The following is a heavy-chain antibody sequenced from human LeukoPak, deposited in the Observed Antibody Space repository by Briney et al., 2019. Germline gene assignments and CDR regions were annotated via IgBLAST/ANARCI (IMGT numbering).Heavy chain of an antibody. CDR3: ARVSGWYGMDV. Sequence: GGSLRLSCAASGFTFSSYEMNWVRQAPGKGLEWVSYISSSGSSIYYADSVKGRFTISRDNAKNSLYLQMNSLRAEDTAVYYCARVSGWYGMDVWGQGTTVTVSS. V-gene: IGHV3-48*03. D-gene: IGHD6-19*01. CDR1: GFTFSSYE. CDR2: ISSSGSSI. J-gene: IGHJ6*02.